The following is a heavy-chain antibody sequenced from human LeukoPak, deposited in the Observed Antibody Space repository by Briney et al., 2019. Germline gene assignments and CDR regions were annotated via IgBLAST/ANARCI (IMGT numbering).Heavy chain of an antibody. J-gene: IGHJ3*02. D-gene: IGHD2-15*01. CDR2: ISGSGGST. Sequence: PGGSLRLSCAASGFTFSSYAMSWVRQAPGKGLEWVSAISGSGGSTYYADSVKGRFTISRDNSKNTLYLQMNSLRAEDTAVYYCAKDREVDIVVVVAAIDAFDIWGQGTMVTVSS. V-gene: IGHV3-23*01. CDR1: GFTFSSYA. CDR3: AKDREVDIVVVVAAIDAFDI.